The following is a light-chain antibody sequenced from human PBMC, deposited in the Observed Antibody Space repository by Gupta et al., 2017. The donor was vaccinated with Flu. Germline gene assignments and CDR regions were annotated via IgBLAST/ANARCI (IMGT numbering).Light chain of an antibody. CDR3: QAWDSSTNWV. V-gene: IGLV3-1*01. J-gene: IGLJ3*02. CDR2: KDS. Sequence: SFELPQQPSVSVPPGPTASITCSGDRLGNKFACWYQQKAAQSPVLVIYKDSKRPSGIPERFSGSNSGNTATLTISGTKAMDEADYYCQAWDSSTNWVFGGGTKLTVL. CDR1: RLGNKF.